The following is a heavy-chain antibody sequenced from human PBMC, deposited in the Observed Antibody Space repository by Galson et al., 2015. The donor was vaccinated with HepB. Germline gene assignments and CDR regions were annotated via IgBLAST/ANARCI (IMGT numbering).Heavy chain of an antibody. J-gene: IGHJ4*02. CDR3: ANEGPGVRLAESPMNH. CDR1: GFTFNSYG. Sequence: SLRLSCAASGFTFNSYGMHWVRQAPGKGLEWVAALAYDGRDNYYADSVKGRFSISRDNSKNTLYLQMDRLRIEDTAVFYCANEGPGVRLAESPMNHWGQGTLVTVSS. V-gene: IGHV3-30*18. CDR2: LAYDGRDN.